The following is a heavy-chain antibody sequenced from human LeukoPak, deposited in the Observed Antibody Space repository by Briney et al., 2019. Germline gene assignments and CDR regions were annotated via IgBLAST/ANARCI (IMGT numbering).Heavy chain of an antibody. D-gene: IGHD2-2*01. CDR2: INWSGGST. Sequence: GGSLRLSCAASGFGFGDHGMSWVRQVPGKGLEWVSGINWSGGSTGYADPVRGRFTISRDNAKNSLYLQMDSLTAEDTALYYCARAPITSPFYFDHWGQGTLVTVSS. CDR1: GFGFGDHG. V-gene: IGHV3-20*04. J-gene: IGHJ4*02. CDR3: ARAPITSPFYFDH.